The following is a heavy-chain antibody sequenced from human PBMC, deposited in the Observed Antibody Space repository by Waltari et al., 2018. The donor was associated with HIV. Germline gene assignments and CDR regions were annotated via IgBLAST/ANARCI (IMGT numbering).Heavy chain of an antibody. CDR1: GYSFTTYA. J-gene: IGHJ5*02. D-gene: IGHD2-21*01. Sequence: QEQLVQSGSELKKPGASVKVSCKASGYSFTTYAINWVRQAPGQGLEWMGWINTETGNPTYAQGFTGRYVFSLDTSVSTAYLEISSLKAEDTAVYYCARTTSLRSVVMFNPWGQGTLVTVSS. CDR2: INTETGNP. V-gene: IGHV7-4-1*02. CDR3: ARTTSLRSVVMFNP.